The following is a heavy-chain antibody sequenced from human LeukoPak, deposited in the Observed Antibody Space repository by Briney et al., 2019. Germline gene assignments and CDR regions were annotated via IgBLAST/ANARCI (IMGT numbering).Heavy chain of an antibody. Sequence: GSLTISCKGSGYSFTSYWIGWVRQMPGKGLEWMGIIYPGDSDTRYSPSFQGQVTISADKSISTAYLQWSSLKASDTAMYYCARHSHSSSWYHRDYWGQGTLVTVSS. CDR2: IYPGDSDT. J-gene: IGHJ4*02. CDR1: GYSFTSYW. CDR3: ARHSHSSSWYHRDY. V-gene: IGHV5-51*01. D-gene: IGHD6-13*01.